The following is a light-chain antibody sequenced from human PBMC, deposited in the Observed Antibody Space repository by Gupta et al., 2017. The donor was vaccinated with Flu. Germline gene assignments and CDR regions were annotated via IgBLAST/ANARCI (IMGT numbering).Light chain of an antibody. Sequence: DIVMTQSPDHLAGSLGERATINCKSSQSVLYSSNSKNYLAWYQQKPGQPPTLLIYWASTRESGVPYRFSGSGSGTDFTLTISSLQAEDVAVYYCQQYYSTPPTFGQGTKVEIK. J-gene: IGKJ1*01. CDR3: QQYYSTPPT. CDR1: QSVLYSSNSKNY. CDR2: WAS. V-gene: IGKV4-1*01.